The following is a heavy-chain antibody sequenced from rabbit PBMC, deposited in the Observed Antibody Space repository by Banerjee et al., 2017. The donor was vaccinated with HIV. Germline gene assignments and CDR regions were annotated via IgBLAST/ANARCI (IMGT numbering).Heavy chain of an antibody. CDR1: GFSFSISYY. CDR3: AREGASSAGYYL. J-gene: IGHJ4*01. V-gene: IGHV1S40*01. Sequence: QSLEESGGDLVKPEGSLTLTCTASGFSFSISYYMCWVRQAPGKGLEWIACIDTSSGNTYYASWARGRFTISKTSSTTVTLQMTSLTAADTATYFCAREGASSAGYYLWGPGTLVTVS. D-gene: IGHD1-1*01. CDR2: IDTSSGNT.